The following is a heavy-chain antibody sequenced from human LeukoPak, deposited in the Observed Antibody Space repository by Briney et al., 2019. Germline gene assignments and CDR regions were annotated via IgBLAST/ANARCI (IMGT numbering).Heavy chain of an antibody. J-gene: IGHJ4*02. CDR1: GFTFSNYA. CDR3: ARDRQDYVWGSYRDY. Sequence: GSLRLSCAASGFTFSNYAMSWVRQAPGEGLEWVSAISGSGDNKYYADSVRGRFTISRDNSKNTLYLQMNSLRAEDTAVYYCARDRQDYVWGSYRDYWGQGTLVTVSS. D-gene: IGHD3-16*02. V-gene: IGHV3-23*01. CDR2: ISGSGDNK.